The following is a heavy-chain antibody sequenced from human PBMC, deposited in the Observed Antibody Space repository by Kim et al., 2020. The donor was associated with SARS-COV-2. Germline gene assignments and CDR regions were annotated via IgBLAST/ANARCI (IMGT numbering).Heavy chain of an antibody. Sequence: QEFQGRVTITADESTSTAYMELSSLRSEDTAVYYCARGKPIAAAGTVFDYWGQGTLVTVSS. CDR3: ARGKPIAAAGTVFDY. J-gene: IGHJ4*02. V-gene: IGHV1-69*01. D-gene: IGHD6-13*01.